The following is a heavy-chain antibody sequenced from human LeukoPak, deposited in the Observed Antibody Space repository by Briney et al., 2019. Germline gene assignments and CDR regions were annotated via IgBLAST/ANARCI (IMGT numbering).Heavy chain of an antibody. CDR1: GIPFSDYY. D-gene: IGHD6-13*01. J-gene: IGHJ4*02. CDR2: ISSSSSYT. CDR3: AAGTAADY. V-gene: IGHV3-11*03. Sequence: GGSLRLSCVVSGIPFSDYYMNWIRQAPGKGLEWISYISSSSSYTDYADSVKGRFTISRDNAQNALFLQMNSLRVEDTAVYYCAAGTAADYWGQGTLVTASS.